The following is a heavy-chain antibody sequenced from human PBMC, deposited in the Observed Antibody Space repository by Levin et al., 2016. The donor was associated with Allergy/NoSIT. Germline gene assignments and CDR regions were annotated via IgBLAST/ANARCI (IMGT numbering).Heavy chain of an antibody. CDR2: IWSNGNNE. V-gene: IGHV3-33*01. J-gene: IGHJ6*02. CDR3: ARDLGCSDTGCHTKYHYFGMDV. D-gene: IGHD2-15*01. Sequence: WIRQPPGKGLEWVAIIWSNGNNEHCADSVKGRFTISRDSSQNTLYLQMNSLRAEDTAVYYCARDLGCSDTGCHTKYHYFGMDVWGQGTTVTVSS.